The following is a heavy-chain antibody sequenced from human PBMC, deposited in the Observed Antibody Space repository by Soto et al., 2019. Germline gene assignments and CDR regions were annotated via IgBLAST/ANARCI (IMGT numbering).Heavy chain of an antibody. CDR1: GFTFSSYG. CDR3: ARDRGSGDYYYYGMDV. J-gene: IGHJ6*02. V-gene: IGHV3-33*01. CDR2: IWYDGSNK. D-gene: IGHD6-25*01. Sequence: PGGSLRLSCAASGFTFSSYGMHWVRQAPGKGLEWVAVIWYDGSNKYYADSVKGRFTISRDNSKNTLYLQMNSLRAEDTAVYYCARDRGSGDYYYYGMDVWGQGTTVTVSS.